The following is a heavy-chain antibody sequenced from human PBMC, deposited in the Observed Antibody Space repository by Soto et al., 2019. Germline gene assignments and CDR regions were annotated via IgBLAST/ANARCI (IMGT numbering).Heavy chain of an antibody. D-gene: IGHD3-3*01. CDR3: AKDKERGGYDSDFDS. CDR1: GFTFGTYG. V-gene: IGHV3-23*01. Sequence: EVQLLESGGGLIQPGGSLRLSCAASGFTFGTYGMGWVRQAPGKGLEWVSTITNGNTYYAASVKGRFPISRDNSKNTLYLQMSSLRAEDTALYYCAKDKERGGYDSDFDSWGQGTLVTVSS. J-gene: IGHJ4*02. CDR2: ITNGNT.